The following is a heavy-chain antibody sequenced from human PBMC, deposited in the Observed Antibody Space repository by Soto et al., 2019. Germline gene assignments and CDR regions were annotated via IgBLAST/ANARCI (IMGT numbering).Heavy chain of an antibody. V-gene: IGHV3-30-3*01. CDR2: ISYDGSNK. Sequence: QVQLVESGGGVVQPGRSLRLSFAASGFTFSSYAMHWVRQAPGKGLEWVAVISYDGSNKYYADSVKGRFTISRDNSKNTLHRQMTSLRAEDTAVYYCARSLRAAAGRDAFDIWGQGTMVTVSS. CDR1: GFTFSSYA. CDR3: ARSLRAAAGRDAFDI. D-gene: IGHD6-13*01. J-gene: IGHJ3*02.